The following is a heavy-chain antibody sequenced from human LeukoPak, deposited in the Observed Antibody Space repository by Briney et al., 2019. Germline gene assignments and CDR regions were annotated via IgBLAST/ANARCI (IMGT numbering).Heavy chain of an antibody. CDR3: ARAHTYGYSSGWFLDY. Sequence: SETLSLTCAVSGGSISSDYWSWIRQPPGKGLEWIGYIYYSGSTNYNPSLKSRVTISVDTSKNQFSLKLSSVTAADTAVYYCARAHTYGYSSGWFLDYWGQGTLVTVSS. CDR2: IYYSGST. V-gene: IGHV4-59*01. D-gene: IGHD6-19*01. J-gene: IGHJ4*02. CDR1: GGSISSDY.